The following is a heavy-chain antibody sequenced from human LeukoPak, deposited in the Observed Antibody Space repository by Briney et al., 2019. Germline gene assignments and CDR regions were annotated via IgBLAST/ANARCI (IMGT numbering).Heavy chain of an antibody. J-gene: IGHJ4*02. D-gene: IGHD3-16*01. CDR1: GASISSSW. CDR2: FYGGGSV. CDR3: VKDGGGY. V-gene: IGHV4-59*01. Sequence: SETLSLTCTVSGASISSSWWSWTRQPPGKRLEWIGSFYGGGSVKYNPSLKSRATISGHMSENQFSLKLSSVTAADTAVYYCVKDGGGYWGQGTLVTVSS.